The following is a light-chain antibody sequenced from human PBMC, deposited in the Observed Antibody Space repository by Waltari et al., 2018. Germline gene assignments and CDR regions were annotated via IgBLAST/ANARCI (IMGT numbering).Light chain of an antibody. Sequence: QSALTQPASVSGSPGQSITISCTGTRSDVGGYTYVSWYQQHPGKAPKLIIYDVSDRPSGVSNRFSGSKSGNTASLTVSGLQAEDEADYFCSSYTGSNTWVFGGGTKLTVL. CDR2: DVS. CDR3: SSYTGSNTWV. CDR1: RSDVGGYTY. J-gene: IGLJ3*02. V-gene: IGLV2-14*03.